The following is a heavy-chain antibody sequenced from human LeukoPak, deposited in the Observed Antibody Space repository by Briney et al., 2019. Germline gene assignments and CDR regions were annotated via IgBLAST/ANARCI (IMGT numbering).Heavy chain of an antibody. V-gene: IGHV3-11*01. J-gene: IGHJ4*02. CDR1: GFTFSDSY. CDR2: LSSSGSSI. CDR3: AKRGVVIRVILVGFHKEAYYFDS. Sequence: PGGSLRLSCAVSGFTFSDSYMSWIRQAPGKGLEWVSYLSSSGSSIYYADSVKGRFTISRDNAKNSLYLQMDSLRAEDTAVYFCAKRGVVIRVILVGFHKEAYYFDSWGQGALVTVSS. D-gene: IGHD3-22*01.